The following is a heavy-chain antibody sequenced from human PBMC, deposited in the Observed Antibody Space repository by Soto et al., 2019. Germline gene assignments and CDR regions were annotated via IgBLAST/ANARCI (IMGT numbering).Heavy chain of an antibody. Sequence: GGSLRLSCAASGFTVSSNYMSWVRQAPGKGLEWVSLIYSGGDTYYADSVKGRFTISRDNSKNTLYLQMNTLRAEDTAVYYCAREDWFDAWGQGTLVTVSS. CDR2: IYSGGDT. CDR3: AREDWFDA. V-gene: IGHV3-53*01. J-gene: IGHJ5*02. CDR1: GFTVSSNY.